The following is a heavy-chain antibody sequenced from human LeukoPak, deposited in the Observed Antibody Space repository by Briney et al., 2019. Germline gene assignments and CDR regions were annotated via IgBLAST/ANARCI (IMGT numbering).Heavy chain of an antibody. CDR2: ISGSGGST. CDR1: GFTFSSYA. D-gene: IGHD1-1*01. Sequence: GGSLRLSCAASGFTFSSYAMSWVRQAPGKGLEWVSAISGSGGSTYYADSVKGRFTIPRDNSKNTLYLQMNSLRAEDTAVYYCAKFFRAGTTGTWFDPWGQGTLVTVSS. J-gene: IGHJ5*02. V-gene: IGHV3-23*01. CDR3: AKFFRAGTTGTWFDP.